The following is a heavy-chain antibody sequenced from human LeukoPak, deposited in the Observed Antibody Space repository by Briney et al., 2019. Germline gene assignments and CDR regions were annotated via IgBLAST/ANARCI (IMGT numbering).Heavy chain of an antibody. CDR3: ARGPEVVRGPLNWFDP. J-gene: IGHJ5*02. CDR1: GYTFTSYY. V-gene: IGHV1-46*01. CDR2: INPSGGST. Sequence: ASVKVSCKASGYTFTSYYIHWVRQAPGQGLEWMGIINPSGGSTSYAQKFQGRVTMTRDTSTSTVYMELSSLRSEDTAVYYCARGPEVVRGPLNWFDPWGQGTLVTVSS. D-gene: IGHD3-10*01.